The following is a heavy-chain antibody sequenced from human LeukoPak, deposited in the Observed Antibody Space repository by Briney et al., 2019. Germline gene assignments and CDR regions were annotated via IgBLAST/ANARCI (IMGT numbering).Heavy chain of an antibody. CDR1: GGSISSGDYY. CDR3: ARGYGEVGYFDY. D-gene: IGHD4-17*01. Sequence: SETLSLTCTVSGGSISSGDYYWSWIRQPPGKGLEWIGYIYYSGSTNYNPSLKSRVTISVDTSKNQFSLKLSSVTAADTAVYYCARGYGEVGYFDYWGQGTLVTVSS. CDR2: IYYSGST. V-gene: IGHV4-61*08. J-gene: IGHJ4*02.